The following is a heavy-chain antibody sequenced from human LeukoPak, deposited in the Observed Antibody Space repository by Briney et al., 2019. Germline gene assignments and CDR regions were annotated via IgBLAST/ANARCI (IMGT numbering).Heavy chain of an antibody. CDR2: IYYSGST. CDR1: GGSISSYY. CDR3: ASTRSLWFGELLKGSMDV. D-gene: IGHD3-10*01. Sequence: SETLSLTCTVSGGSISSYYWSWIRQPPGKGLEWIGYIYYSGSTNYNPSLEGRVTISVDTSKNQFSLKLSSVTAADTAVYYCASTRSLWFGELLKGSMDVWGQGTTVTVSS. J-gene: IGHJ6*02. V-gene: IGHV4-59*01.